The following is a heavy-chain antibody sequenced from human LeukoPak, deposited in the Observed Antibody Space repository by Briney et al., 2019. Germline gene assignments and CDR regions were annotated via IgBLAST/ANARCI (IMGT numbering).Heavy chain of an antibody. CDR3: AFYYYGTRRFDP. J-gene: IGHJ5*02. CDR2: IKSKTDGGTT. Sequence: PGGSLRLSCAASGFTFSNAWMSWVRQAPGKGLEWVGRIKSKTDGGTTDYAAAVKGRFTISRDDSKNTLYLQMNSLKTEDTAVYYCAFYYYGTRRFDPWGQGTLVTGSS. D-gene: IGHD3-10*01. V-gene: IGHV3-15*01. CDR1: GFTFSNAW.